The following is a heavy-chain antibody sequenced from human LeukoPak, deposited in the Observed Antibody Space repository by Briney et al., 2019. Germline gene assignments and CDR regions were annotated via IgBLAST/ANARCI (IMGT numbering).Heavy chain of an antibody. V-gene: IGHV4-4*07. J-gene: IGHJ4*02. CDR3: AGDLGLWSYGVDY. CDR1: GGSFSGYY. Sequence: PSETLSLTCAVYGGSFSGYYWSWIRQPAGKGLEWIGRIYTSGSTNYNPSLKSRVTMSVDTSKNQFSLKLSSVTAADTAVYYCAGDLGLWSYGVDYWGQGTLVTVSS. CDR2: IYTSGST. D-gene: IGHD5-18*01.